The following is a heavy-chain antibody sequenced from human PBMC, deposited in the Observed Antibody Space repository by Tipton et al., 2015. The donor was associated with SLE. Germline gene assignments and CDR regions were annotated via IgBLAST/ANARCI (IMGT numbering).Heavy chain of an antibody. V-gene: IGHV4-39*07. Sequence: TLSLTCTVSGGSISSSDYYWGWIRQPPGKGLEWIATIHYGVRYTENSFYNTSLKSRVVVAMDASKNQVSLKLRSVTAADTAVYYCARQSDTTMVAYFDSWGQGTVVTVSS. J-gene: IGHJ4*02. D-gene: IGHD5-18*01. CDR2: IHYGVRYTENS. CDR1: GGSISSSDYY. CDR3: ARQSDTTMVAYFDS.